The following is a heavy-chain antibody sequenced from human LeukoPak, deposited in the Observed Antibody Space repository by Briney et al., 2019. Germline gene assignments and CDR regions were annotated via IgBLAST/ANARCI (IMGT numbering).Heavy chain of an antibody. CDR1: GFTFSTYS. CDR3: ARASFQRWLQLGGD. J-gene: IGHJ4*02. V-gene: IGHV3-48*02. D-gene: IGHD5-24*01. Sequence: GGSLRLSCAASGFTFSTYSMNWVRQAPGKGLEWVSYISSSSSTIYYADSVKGRFTISRDNAKNSLYLQMNSLRDEDTAVYYCARASFQRWLQLGGDWGQGALVTVSS. CDR2: ISSSSSTI.